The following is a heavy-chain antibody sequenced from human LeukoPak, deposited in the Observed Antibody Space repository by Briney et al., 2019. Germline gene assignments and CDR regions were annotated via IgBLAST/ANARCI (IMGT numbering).Heavy chain of an antibody. V-gene: IGHV3-74*01. CDR3: ARGAYGSGSYYIF. D-gene: IGHD3-10*01. J-gene: IGHJ4*02. Sequence: GGSLRLSCAASGFTFSSYWMHWVRQAPGKGLVWVSRINSDGSSTSYADSVKGRFTISRDNAKNSLYLQMNSLRAEDTAVYYCARGAYGSGSYYIFWGQGTLVTVSS. CDR1: GFTFSSYW. CDR2: INSDGSST.